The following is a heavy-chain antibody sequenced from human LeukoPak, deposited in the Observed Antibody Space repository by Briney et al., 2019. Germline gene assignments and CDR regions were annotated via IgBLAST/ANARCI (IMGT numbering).Heavy chain of an antibody. CDR2: TYYRSKWYN. CDR1: GDSVSSNSVA. D-gene: IGHD5-18*01. J-gene: IGHJ4*02. V-gene: IGHV6-1*01. CDR3: ARGYSYAFDY. Sequence: SQNLSLTCAIPGDSVSSNSVAWNWIRQSPSRGLEWLGGTYYRSKWYNDYAVSVNSRITINPDTSKNQFSLQLNSVTPEDTAVYYCARGYSYAFDYWGQGTLVTVSS.